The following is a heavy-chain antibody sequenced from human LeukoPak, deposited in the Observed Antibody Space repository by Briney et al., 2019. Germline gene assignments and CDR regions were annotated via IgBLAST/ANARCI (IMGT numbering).Heavy chain of an antibody. CDR1: GFTFTNAW. Sequence: GGSLRLSCAASGFTFTNAWMSWVRQAPGKGLEWVGRIKSKTDGGTTDYAAPVKGRFTISRDDSKNTLYLQMNSLRAEDTAVYYCARLHITMVRGVRVRAPLTHFDYWGQGTLVTVSS. J-gene: IGHJ4*02. CDR3: ARLHITMVRGVRVRAPLTHFDY. D-gene: IGHD3-10*01. V-gene: IGHV3-15*01. CDR2: IKSKTDGGTT.